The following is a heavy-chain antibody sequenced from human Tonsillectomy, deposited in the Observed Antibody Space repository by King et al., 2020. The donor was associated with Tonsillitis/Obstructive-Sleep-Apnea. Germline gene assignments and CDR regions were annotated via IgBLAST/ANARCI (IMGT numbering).Heavy chain of an antibody. Sequence: VQLVESGAEVKKPGASVKVSCTASGYTFTSYGINWVRQAPGQGLEWMGWISAYNGNTNYAQKLQGRVTMTTDTSTSTAYMELRSLRSDDTAGYYCAREPFPYYDFWSGYRFYFDCWGQGTLVTVSS. CDR3: AREPFPYYDFWSGYRFYFDC. CDR2: ISAYNGNT. V-gene: IGHV1-18*01. CDR1: GYTFTSYG. D-gene: IGHD3-3*01. J-gene: IGHJ4*02.